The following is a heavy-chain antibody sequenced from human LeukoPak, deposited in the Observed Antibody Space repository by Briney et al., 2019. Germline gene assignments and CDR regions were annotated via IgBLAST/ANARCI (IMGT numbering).Heavy chain of an antibody. Sequence: SVKVSCKASGGTFSSYAISWVRQAPGQGLEWMGKIIPIFGTANYAQKFQGRVTITTDESTSTAYMELSSLRSEDTAVYYCARSEVVAAQISDYWGQGTLVTVSS. CDR2: IIPIFGTA. CDR3: ARSEVVAAQISDY. CDR1: GGTFSSYA. V-gene: IGHV1-69*05. J-gene: IGHJ4*02. D-gene: IGHD2-15*01.